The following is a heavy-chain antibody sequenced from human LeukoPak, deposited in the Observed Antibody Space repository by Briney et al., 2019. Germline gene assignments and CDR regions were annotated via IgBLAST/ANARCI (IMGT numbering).Heavy chain of an antibody. D-gene: IGHD3-22*01. CDR1: GGSISSYY. V-gene: IGHV4-59*01. CDR2: IHYSGST. Sequence: PSETLSLTCTVSGGSISSYYWSWIRQSPGKGLEWIGYIHYSGSTSYNPSLKSRVTISVDTSKNQFSLKLSSVTAADTAVYYCARVKGSGYYYVFDYWGQGTLVTVSS. CDR3: ARVKGSGYYYVFDY. J-gene: IGHJ4*02.